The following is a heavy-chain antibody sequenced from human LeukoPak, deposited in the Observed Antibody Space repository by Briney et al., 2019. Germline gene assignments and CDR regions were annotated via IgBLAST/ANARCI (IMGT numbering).Heavy chain of an antibody. Sequence: ASVTVSFTVSGYTLTELSMHWVRQAPGKGLEWMGGFDPEDGETIYAQKFQGRVTMTEDTSTDTAYMELSSLRSEDTAVYYCARELVSYYYDSSGPNWFDPWGQGTLVTVSS. J-gene: IGHJ5*02. D-gene: IGHD3-22*01. CDR3: ARELVSYYYDSSGPNWFDP. V-gene: IGHV1-24*01. CDR1: GYTLTELS. CDR2: FDPEDGET.